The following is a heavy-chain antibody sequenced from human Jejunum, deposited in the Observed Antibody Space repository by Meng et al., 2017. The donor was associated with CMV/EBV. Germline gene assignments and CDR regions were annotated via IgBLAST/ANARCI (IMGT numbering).Heavy chain of an antibody. CDR1: GFTFSSYW. Sequence: CAASGFTFSSYWMHWVRQAPGTGLVWVARIHRDGSSTNYADSVKGRFTISRDNAKNTLYLQMNSLRAEDTAVYYCVRGGSTYYDYWGQGSLVTVSS. D-gene: IGHD3-10*01. J-gene: IGHJ4*02. CDR3: VRGGSTYYDY. V-gene: IGHV3-74*01. CDR2: IHRDGSST.